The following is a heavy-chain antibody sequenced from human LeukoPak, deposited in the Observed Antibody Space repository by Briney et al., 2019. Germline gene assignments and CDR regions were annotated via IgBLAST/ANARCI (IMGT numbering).Heavy chain of an antibody. Sequence: GGSLRLSCAASGFTFSSYWMNWARQAPGKGLEWVSGIIESGGSTFYADSVKGRFSISRDNSKNTLYLQMNSLRAEDTALYYCAKAQSGSGWSFFDYWGQGTLVTVSS. J-gene: IGHJ4*02. CDR1: GFTFSSYW. CDR2: IIESGGST. CDR3: AKAQSGSGWSFFDY. V-gene: IGHV3-23*01. D-gene: IGHD3-3*01.